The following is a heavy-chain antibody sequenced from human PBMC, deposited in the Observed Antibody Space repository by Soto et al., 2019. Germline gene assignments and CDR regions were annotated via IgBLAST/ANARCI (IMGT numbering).Heavy chain of an antibody. D-gene: IGHD2-8*01. CDR3: ARTRTNGVSPHGY. CDR2: MNPNSGNT. V-gene: IGHV1-8*01. J-gene: IGHJ4*02. Sequence: ASVKVSCKASGYTFTSYDINWVRQATGQGLEWMGWMNPNSGNTGYAQKFQGRVTMTRNTSISTAYMELSSLRSDDTAVYYCARTRTNGVSPHGYWGQGTLVTVSS. CDR1: GYTFTSYD.